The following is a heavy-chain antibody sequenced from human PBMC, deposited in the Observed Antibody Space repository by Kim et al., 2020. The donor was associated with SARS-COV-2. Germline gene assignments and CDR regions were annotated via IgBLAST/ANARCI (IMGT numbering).Heavy chain of an antibody. CDR3: ARSLSYGSGSYTY. CDR2: VYHSGST. J-gene: IGHJ4*02. Sequence: SETLSLTCAVSGGSIGSSNWWSWVRQPPGKGLAWIGEVYHSGSTNNNPSLQSRVTISVDKSKNQFSLRLNSVTAADTAVYYCARSLSYGSGSYTYWGQGTLVTVSS. V-gene: IGHV4-4*02. D-gene: IGHD3-10*01. CDR1: GGSIGSSNW.